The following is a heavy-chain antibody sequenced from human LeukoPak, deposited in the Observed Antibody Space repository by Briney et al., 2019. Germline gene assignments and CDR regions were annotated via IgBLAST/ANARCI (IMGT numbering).Heavy chain of an antibody. CDR3: ATYINWVAGDV. CDR1: GFTFSESW. J-gene: IGHJ6*02. D-gene: IGHD1-1*01. Sequence: GGSLRLSCAASGFTFSESWMTWVRQVPGLGLEWVAHINHEGGGIQYVDSVKGRFTISRDNAKGSVYLQMNSLRAEDTAIYRCATYINWVAGDVWGQGTTVIVSS. CDR2: INHEGGGI. V-gene: IGHV3-7*01.